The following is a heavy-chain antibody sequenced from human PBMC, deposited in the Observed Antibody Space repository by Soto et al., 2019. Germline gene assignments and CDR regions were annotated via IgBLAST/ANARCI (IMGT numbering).Heavy chain of an antibody. V-gene: IGHV1-3*01. CDR3: AMPPTLNHYYGSGSYPDPFDY. CDR2: INAGNGNT. CDR1: GYTFTSYA. Sequence: ASVKVSCKASGYTFTSYAMHWVRQAPGQRLEWMGWINAGNGNTKYSQKFQGRVTITRDTSASTAYMELSSLRSEDTAVYYCAMPPTLNHYYGSGSYPDPFDYWGQGTLVTVSS. D-gene: IGHD3-10*01. J-gene: IGHJ4*02.